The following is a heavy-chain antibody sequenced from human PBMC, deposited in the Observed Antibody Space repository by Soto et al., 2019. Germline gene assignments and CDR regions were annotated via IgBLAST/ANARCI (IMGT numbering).Heavy chain of an antibody. CDR2: ISYDGSNK. CDR1: GFTFSSYG. Sequence: QVQLVESGGGVVQPGRSLRLSCAASGFTFSSYGMHWVRQAPGKGLEWVAVISYDGSNKYYAHSVKGRFTISRDNSKNTLYLQMNSLRAEDTAVYYCAKDYIYSNYGGSAFDIWGQGTMVTVSS. D-gene: IGHD4-4*01. CDR3: AKDYIYSNYGGSAFDI. J-gene: IGHJ3*02. V-gene: IGHV3-30*18.